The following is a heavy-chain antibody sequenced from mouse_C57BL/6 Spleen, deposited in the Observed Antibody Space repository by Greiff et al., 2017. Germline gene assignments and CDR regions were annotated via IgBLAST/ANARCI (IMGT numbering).Heavy chain of an antibody. D-gene: IGHD1-1*01. V-gene: IGHV1-26*01. J-gene: IGHJ2*01. CDR3: ASLVYYGSSSDY. Sequence: VQLQQSGPELVKPGASVKISCKASGYTFTDYYMNWVKQSHGKSLEWIGDINPNNGGTSYNQKFKGKATLTVDKSSSTAYMELRSLTSEDSAVYYCASLVYYGSSSDYWGQGTTLTVSS. CDR2: INPNNGGT. CDR1: GYTFTDYY.